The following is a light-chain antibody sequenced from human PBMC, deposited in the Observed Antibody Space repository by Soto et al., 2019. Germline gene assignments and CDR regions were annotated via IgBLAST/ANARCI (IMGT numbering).Light chain of an antibody. CDR2: GTS. V-gene: IGKV3-15*01. J-gene: IGKJ1*01. CDR1: QSVGSS. CDR3: QHYNSYSEA. Sequence: EIVLTQSPATLSLSPGERATLSCRASQSVGSSLAWYQQKLGQAPRLLIYGTSTRATGIPARFSGSGSGTEFTLTISSLQPDDFATYYCQHYNSYSEAFGQGTKVDIK.